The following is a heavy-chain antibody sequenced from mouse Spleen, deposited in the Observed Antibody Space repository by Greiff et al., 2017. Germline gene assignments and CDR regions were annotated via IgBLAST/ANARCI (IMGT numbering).Heavy chain of an antibody. D-gene: IGHD1-2*01. Sequence: EVQLQESGGGLVQPGGSMKLSCTASGFTFSDAWMDWVRQSPEKGLEWVGEIRNKANNHATFYAESVKGRFTISRDDSKNTVYLQMDSLRAEDTGIYYCADYGYAGYFDVWGAGTTVTVSS. CDR1: GFTFSDAW. J-gene: IGHJ1*01. V-gene: IGHV6-6*01. CDR3: ADYGYAGYFDV. CDR2: IRNKANNHAT.